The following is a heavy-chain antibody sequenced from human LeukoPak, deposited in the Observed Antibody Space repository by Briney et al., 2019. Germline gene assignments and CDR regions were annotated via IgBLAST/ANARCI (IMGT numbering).Heavy chain of an antibody. V-gene: IGHV4-30-4*08. D-gene: IGHD4-11*01. Sequence: SETLSLTCSVSGGSISSGDYYWSWIRQPPGKGLEWIGYIYYSGSTYYNPTLKSRVTISRDTSKNQVSLKLSWVTAADTAVYYCASLQNGGYSNYAICFWGQGTLVTVSA. CDR1: GGSISSGDYY. CDR3: ASLQNGGYSNYAICF. CDR2: IYYSGST. J-gene: IGHJ4*02.